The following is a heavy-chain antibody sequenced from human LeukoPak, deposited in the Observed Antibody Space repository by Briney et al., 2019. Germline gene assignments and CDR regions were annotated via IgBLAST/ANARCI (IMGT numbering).Heavy chain of an antibody. V-gene: IGHV1-8*03. CDR3: ARDPAYSSGWYRFDP. CDR2: MNPNSGNT. D-gene: IGHD6-19*01. J-gene: IGHJ5*02. Sequence: VASVKVSCKASGYTFTSYDINWVRQATGQGLEWMGWMNPNSGNTGYAQKFQGRVTITRNTSISTAYMELSSLRSEDTAVYYCARDPAYSSGWYRFDPWGQGTLVTVSS. CDR1: GYTFTSYD.